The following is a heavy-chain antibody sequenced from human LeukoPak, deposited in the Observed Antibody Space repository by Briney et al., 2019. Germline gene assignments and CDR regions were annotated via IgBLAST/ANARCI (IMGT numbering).Heavy chain of an antibody. CDR2: ISWNSGSI. Sequence: GGSLRLSCAASGFTLEDYAMHEVRQSPGEALEGGSGISWNSGSIGYADSVKGRFTISRDNAKNSLHLQMNSLRADDIALYYCAKDRPSGFSGGVFAFWAQGTLVPVSS. CDR1: GFTLEDYA. J-gene: IGHJ4*02. CDR3: AKDRPSGFSGGVFAF. D-gene: IGHD6-19*01. V-gene: IGHV3-9*03.